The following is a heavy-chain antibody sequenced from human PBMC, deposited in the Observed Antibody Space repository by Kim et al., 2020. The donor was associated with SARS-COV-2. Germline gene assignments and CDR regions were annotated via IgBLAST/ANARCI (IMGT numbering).Heavy chain of an antibody. CDR3: ARGLSYASGSDWFDP. CDR1: GYTFIGYY. J-gene: IGHJ5*02. Sequence: ASVKVSCKASGYTFIGYYIHWVRQAPGQGLEWMGGINPNSGGTNYAQRFQDRVTMTSDTSISTAYMELSRLTSDDTAIYYCARGLSYASGSDWFDPWGQGTLVTVSS. CDR2: INPNSGGT. D-gene: IGHD3-10*01. V-gene: IGHV1-2*02.